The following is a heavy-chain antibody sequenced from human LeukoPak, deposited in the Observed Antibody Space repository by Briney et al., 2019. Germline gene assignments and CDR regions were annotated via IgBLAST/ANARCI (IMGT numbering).Heavy chain of an antibody. CDR2: ISSGGSTI. Sequence: GGSLRLSCAVSGFTFSDYYMSWIRQAPGKGLEWVSYISSGGSTISHADSVKGRFTISRDNAKNSLYLQMNSLRAEDTAVYYCARDIVVVVAATLDAFDIWGQGTMVTVSS. CDR1: GFTFSDYY. V-gene: IGHV3-11*04. J-gene: IGHJ3*02. D-gene: IGHD2-15*01. CDR3: ARDIVVVVAATLDAFDI.